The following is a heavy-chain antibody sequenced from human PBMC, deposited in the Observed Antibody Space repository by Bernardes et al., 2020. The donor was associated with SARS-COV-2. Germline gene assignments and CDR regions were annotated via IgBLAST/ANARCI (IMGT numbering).Heavy chain of an antibody. CDR2: ISAYNGNT. V-gene: IGHV1-18*01. CDR3: ARECVGTSCYVFRFDP. J-gene: IGHJ5*02. D-gene: IGHD2-2*01. Sequence: ASVKVSCKASGYTFTSYGISWVRQAPGQGLEWMGWISAYNGNTNYAQKLQGRVTMTTDTSTSTAYMELRSLRSDDTAVYYCARECVGTSCYVFRFDPWGQGTLVTVSS. CDR1: GYTFTSYG.